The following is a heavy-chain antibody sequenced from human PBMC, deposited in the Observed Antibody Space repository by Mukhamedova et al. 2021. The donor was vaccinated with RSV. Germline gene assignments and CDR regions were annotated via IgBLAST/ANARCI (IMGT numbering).Heavy chain of an antibody. D-gene: IGHD6-19*01. V-gene: IGHV1-3*01. CDR3: SRGLSIGSGLDP. J-gene: IGHJ5*02. CDR2: INAGNGNT. Sequence: WVVWINAGNGNTKYSQKFQVRVTITRDTSASTAYMALSSLRSEDTAVYYCSRGLSIGSGLDPWGQGTLVTVSS.